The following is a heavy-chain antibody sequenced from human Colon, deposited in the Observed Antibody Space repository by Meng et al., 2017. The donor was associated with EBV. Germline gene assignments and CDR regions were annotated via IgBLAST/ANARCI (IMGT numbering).Heavy chain of an antibody. J-gene: IGHJ4*02. CDR2: INTGNGET. CDR1: GYTFTSYA. CDR3: ASRPGIAVAGFDY. Sequence: QVQLVQSGTEVKKPGATVEVSCKASGYTFTSYAMNWVRQAPGQRLEWMGWINTGNGETKYSQKFQGRVTLTRDTSASTAYMELSSLRSEDTAVYYCASRPGIAVAGFDYWGQGTLVTVSS. V-gene: IGHV1-3*04. D-gene: IGHD6-19*01.